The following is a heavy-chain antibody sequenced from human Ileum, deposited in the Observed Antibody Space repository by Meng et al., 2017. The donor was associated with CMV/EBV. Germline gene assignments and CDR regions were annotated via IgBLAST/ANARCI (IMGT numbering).Heavy chain of an antibody. CDR1: GDSGSGGGYS. CDR2: ITHSGSI. J-gene: IGHJ4*02. CDR3: ARERALNFDY. Sequence: LTCAVSGDSGSGGGYSWSWIRQPPGKGLEWIAYITHSGSINYNPSLKSRVTISLDKSKNQFSLNLSSATAADTAVYYCARERALNFDYWGQGTLVTVSS. V-gene: IGHV4-30-2*01.